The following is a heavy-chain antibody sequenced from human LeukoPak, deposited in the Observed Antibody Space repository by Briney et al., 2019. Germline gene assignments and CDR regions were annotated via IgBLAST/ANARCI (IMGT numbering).Heavy chain of an antibody. CDR1: GFTFSSYS. D-gene: IGHD2-15*01. V-gene: IGHV3-21*01. CDR3: AKDGGKYYFDY. Sequence: GGSLRLSCAASGFTFSSYSMNWVRQAPGKGLEWVSSISSSSSYIYYADSVKGRFTISRDNAKNSLYLQMNSLRAEDTAVYYCAKDGGKYYFDYWGQGTLVTVPS. CDR2: ISSSSSYI. J-gene: IGHJ4*02.